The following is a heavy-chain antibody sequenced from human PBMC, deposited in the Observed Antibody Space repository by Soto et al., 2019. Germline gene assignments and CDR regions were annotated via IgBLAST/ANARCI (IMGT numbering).Heavy chain of an antibody. Sequence: GGSLRLSCAASGFTVSSFYMTWVRQAPGKGLEWVSLIYTGDTTYYADSVRGRFTISRHNSNNTVSLQMNSLRVEDTAVYYCARIRTTDYYHYYMDVWGKGTMVTVAS. CDR3: ARIRTTDYYHYYMDV. CDR1: GFTVSSFY. V-gene: IGHV3-53*04. D-gene: IGHD4-17*01. J-gene: IGHJ6*03. CDR2: IYTGDTT.